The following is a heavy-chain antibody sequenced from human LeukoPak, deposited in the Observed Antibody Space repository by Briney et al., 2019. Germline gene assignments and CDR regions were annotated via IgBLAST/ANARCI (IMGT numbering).Heavy chain of an antibody. CDR1: GFTFSSYA. CDR2: ISYDGSNK. D-gene: IGHD2-15*01. V-gene: IGHV3-30-3*01. J-gene: IGHJ3*02. Sequence: GRSLRLSCAASGFTFSSYAMHWVRQAPGKGLEWVAVISYDGSNKYYADSVKGRFTISRDNAKKTVHLQKNSLRLEDTAVYYCARGIGGSRAFDIWGLGTMVTVSS. CDR3: ARGIGGSRAFDI.